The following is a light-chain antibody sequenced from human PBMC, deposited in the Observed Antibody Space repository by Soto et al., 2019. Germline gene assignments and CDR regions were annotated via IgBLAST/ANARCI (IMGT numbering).Light chain of an antibody. V-gene: IGLV2-14*03. CDR3: YSYTSSNTYV. CDR2: DVS. J-gene: IGLJ1*01. CDR1: SSVVGGYNY. Sequence: SVVTQPAPVSGAPGQSIPISCTGTSSVVGGYNYVSWYQHHPGKVPQLMIYDVSNRPSGVSNRFSGSKSGNTASLTISGLQAEDEADYYCYSYTSSNTYVFGTGTKVTVL.